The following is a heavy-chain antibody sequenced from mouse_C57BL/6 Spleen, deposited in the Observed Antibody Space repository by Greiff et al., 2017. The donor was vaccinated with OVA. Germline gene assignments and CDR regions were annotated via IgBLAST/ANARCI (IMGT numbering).Heavy chain of an antibody. Sequence: EVKLVESGPELVKPGASVKISCKASGYSFTDYNMNWVKQSNGKSLEWIGVINPNYGTTSYNQKFKGKATLTVDQSSRTAYMQLNSLTSEDSAVYYCARGWLLRAMDYWGQGTSVTVSS. CDR2: INPNYGTT. CDR1: GYSFTDYN. V-gene: IGHV1-39*01. J-gene: IGHJ4*01. CDR3: ARGWLLRAMDY. D-gene: IGHD2-3*01.